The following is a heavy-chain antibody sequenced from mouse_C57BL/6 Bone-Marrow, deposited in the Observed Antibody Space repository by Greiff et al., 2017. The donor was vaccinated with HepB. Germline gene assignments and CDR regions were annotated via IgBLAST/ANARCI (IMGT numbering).Heavy chain of an antibody. Sequence: VQLQQSGAELVRPGASVKLSCTASGFNIKDDYMHWVKQRPEQGLEWIGWIDPENGDTEYASKFQGKATITADTPSNTASLKLSRLTSEDTAVYYCTTDDGYYDAMDYWGQGTSVTVSS. CDR1: GFNIKDDY. V-gene: IGHV14-4*01. CDR2: IDPENGDT. CDR3: TTDDGYYDAMDY. J-gene: IGHJ4*01. D-gene: IGHD2-3*01.